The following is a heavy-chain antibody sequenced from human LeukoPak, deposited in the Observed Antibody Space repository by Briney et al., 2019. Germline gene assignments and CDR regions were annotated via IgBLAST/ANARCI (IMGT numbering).Heavy chain of an antibody. CDR1: GGTFSSYT. Sequence: GSSVKVSCKASGGTFSSYTISWVRQAPGQGLEWMGRIIPILGIANYAQKFQGRVTITADESTSTAYMELSSLRSEDTAVYYCARAGRGYSSLFDYWGQGTLVTVSS. CDR2: IIPILGIA. D-gene: IGHD6-13*01. CDR3: ARAGRGYSSLFDY. V-gene: IGHV1-69*02. J-gene: IGHJ4*02.